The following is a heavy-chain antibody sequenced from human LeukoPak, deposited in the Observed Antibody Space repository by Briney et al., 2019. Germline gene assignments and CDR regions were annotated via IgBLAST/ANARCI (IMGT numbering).Heavy chain of an antibody. J-gene: IGHJ6*02. CDR1: GGTFSSYA. V-gene: IGHV1-69*13. CDR3: ARDPVTSSGYYYVSSYYGMDV. CDR2: IIPIFGTA. Sequence: SVKVSCKASGGTFSSYAISWVRQAPGQGLEWMGGIIPIFGTANYAQKFQGRVTITADESTSTAYMELSSLRSEDTAVYYCARDPVTSSGYYYVSSYYGMDVWGQGTTVTVSS. D-gene: IGHD3-22*01.